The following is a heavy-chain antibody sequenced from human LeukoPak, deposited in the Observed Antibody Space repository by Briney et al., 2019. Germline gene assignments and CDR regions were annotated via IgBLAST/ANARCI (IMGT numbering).Heavy chain of an antibody. CDR2: ISYDGSNG. CDR3: ARVMLGTVALDY. CDR1: GFTFSTYA. J-gene: IGHJ4*02. V-gene: IGHV3-30*04. D-gene: IGHD4-23*01. Sequence: GGSLRLSCAASGFTFSTYAMHWVRQAPGKGLEWVAVISYDGSNGYYADSVKGRFTISRDNSKNTLYLQMNSLRAEDTAVYYCARVMLGTVALDYWGQGTLVTVSS.